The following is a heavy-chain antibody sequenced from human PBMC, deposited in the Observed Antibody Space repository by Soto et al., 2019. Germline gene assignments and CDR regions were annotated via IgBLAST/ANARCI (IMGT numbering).Heavy chain of an antibody. D-gene: IGHD1-1*01. Sequence: GGSLRLSCAASEFTFSSYWMSWVRQAPGKGLEWVANIKKDGSEKYYVDSVKGRFTISRDNAKNSLYLQMNSLRVEDTAVYYCARGRWANEDYYFDYWGQGTLVTVSS. J-gene: IGHJ4*02. V-gene: IGHV3-7*01. CDR2: IKKDGSEK. CDR3: ARGRWANEDYYFDY. CDR1: EFTFSSYW.